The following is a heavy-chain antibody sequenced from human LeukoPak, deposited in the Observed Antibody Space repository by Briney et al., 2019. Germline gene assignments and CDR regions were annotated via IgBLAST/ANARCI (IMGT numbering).Heavy chain of an antibody. Sequence: PGGSLRLSCAASGFTFSSYAMSWVRQAPGKGLEWVSTFSGTSTNSYADAVKGRVTISRDNSKNTLYLQMNSLRAEVTAVYYCAKLKQWQPQRYFFEYWGQGALVTVAS. D-gene: IGHD6-19*01. CDR2: FSGTSTN. J-gene: IGHJ4*02. CDR1: GFTFSSYA. V-gene: IGHV3-23*01. CDR3: AKLKQWQPQRYFFEY.